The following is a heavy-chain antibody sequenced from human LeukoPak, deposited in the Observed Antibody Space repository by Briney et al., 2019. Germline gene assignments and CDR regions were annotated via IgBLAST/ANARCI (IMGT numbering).Heavy chain of an antibody. D-gene: IGHD2-21*01. CDR2: ISSSSTYT. Sequence: GGSLRLSCAASGFTFSDYYMSWIRQAPGKGLEWVSYISSSSTYTNYADSVEGRSTISRDNAKNSLYLQMNSLRAEDTAVYYCARGIPGGDYSDYWGQGTLVTVSS. CDR3: ARGIPGGDYSDY. CDR1: GFTFSDYY. V-gene: IGHV3-11*06. J-gene: IGHJ4*02.